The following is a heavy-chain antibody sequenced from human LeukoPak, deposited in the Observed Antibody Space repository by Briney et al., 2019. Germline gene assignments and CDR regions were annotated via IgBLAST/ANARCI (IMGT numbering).Heavy chain of an antibody. J-gene: IGHJ4*02. CDR2: INHSVST. Sequence: SETLSLTCAVYGGSSSGYYWSWIRHPPEKGLEWIGEINHSVSTNYNPSLKSRVTISVNTSKYQYSLKLSSVAAAETAVYYGARGYYYGWGNSFDYWGQGTLVTVSS. CDR1: GGSSSGYY. CDR3: ARGYYYGWGNSFDY. D-gene: IGHD3-10*01. V-gene: IGHV4-34*01.